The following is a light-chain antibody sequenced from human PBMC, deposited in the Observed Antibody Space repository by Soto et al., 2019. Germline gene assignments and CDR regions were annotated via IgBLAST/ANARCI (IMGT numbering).Light chain of an antibody. CDR1: QSVSSY. V-gene: IGKV3-20*01. CDR2: GAS. CDR3: QQYGNSRWT. Sequence: ETVLTPSPVTLSLLPAENAILSCRASQSVSSYLAWYQQKPGQAPRLLIYGASSRATGIPDRFSGSGSGTDFTLTISRLEPEDYAVYYCQQYGNSRWTFGQGTKVDI. J-gene: IGKJ1*01.